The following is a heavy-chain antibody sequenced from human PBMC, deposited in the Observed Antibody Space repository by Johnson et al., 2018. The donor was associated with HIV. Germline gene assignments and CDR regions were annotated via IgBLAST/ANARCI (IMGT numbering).Heavy chain of an antibody. CDR2: INQDGSEM. CDR1: GFTFSDYY. D-gene: IGHD6-19*01. J-gene: IGHJ3*02. CDR3: ARSGWYLSYAFDI. Sequence: VQLVESGGGLVKPGGSLRLSCAASGFTFSDYYMSWIRQAPGKGLEWLANINQDGSEMYYVDSVKGRFTISRDNAKNSLFLQMNSLRAEDTAVYYCARSGWYLSYAFDIWGQGTMVTVSS. V-gene: IGHV3-7*01.